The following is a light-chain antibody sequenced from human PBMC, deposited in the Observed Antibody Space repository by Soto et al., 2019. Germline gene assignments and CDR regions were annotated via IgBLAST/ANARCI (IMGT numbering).Light chain of an antibody. Sequence: DIQMTQSPSCLSASVGDRVTITCRASQSISNFVNWYQQKPGKVPNILIYAASRLQIGVPSRFSGGGSGTDFTLTITSLQPEDFATYYCQASYSSSYTFGQGTKLEIK. V-gene: IGKV1-39*01. CDR2: AAS. CDR1: QSISNF. CDR3: QASYSSSYT. J-gene: IGKJ2*01.